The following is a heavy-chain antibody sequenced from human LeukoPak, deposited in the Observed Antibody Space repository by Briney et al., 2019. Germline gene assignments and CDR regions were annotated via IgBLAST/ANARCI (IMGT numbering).Heavy chain of an antibody. Sequence: ASVKVSCKASGYTFTGYYMHWVRQAPGQGLEWMGWINPNSGGTNYAQQFQGWVTMTRDTSISTAYLELSRLRSDDTAVYYCARGAAANNHRIFDYWGQGTLVSVSS. D-gene: IGHD6-13*01. J-gene: IGHJ4*02. CDR2: INPNSGGT. V-gene: IGHV1-2*04. CDR1: GYTFTGYY. CDR3: ARGAAANNHRIFDY.